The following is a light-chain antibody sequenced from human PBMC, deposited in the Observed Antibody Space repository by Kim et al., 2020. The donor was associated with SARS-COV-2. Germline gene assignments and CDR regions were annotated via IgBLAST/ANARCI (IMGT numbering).Light chain of an antibody. V-gene: IGKV1-39*01. Sequence: DIQMTQSPSSLSASVGDRVTITCRASQSISAYLNWYQQKPGKAPKLLIYAASTLQSGVPSGFSGSGSGTDFTLTISSLQPEDSAIYYCQQSYSPPITFGQGTRLEIK. CDR2: AAS. CDR3: QQSYSPPIT. CDR1: QSISAY. J-gene: IGKJ5*01.